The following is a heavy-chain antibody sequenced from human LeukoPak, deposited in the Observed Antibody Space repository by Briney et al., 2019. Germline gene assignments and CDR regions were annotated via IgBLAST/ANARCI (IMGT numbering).Heavy chain of an antibody. CDR1: GGSISSGGYS. V-gene: IGHV4-30-2*01. J-gene: IGHJ4*02. Sequence: SETLSLTCAVFGGSISSGGYSWSWIRQPPGKGLEWIGYIYHSGSTYYNPSLESRVTISVDRSKNQFSLKLSSVTAADTAVYYCARVGAIPLWGQGTLVTVSS. D-gene: IGHD1-26*01. CDR2: IYHSGST. CDR3: ARVGAIPL.